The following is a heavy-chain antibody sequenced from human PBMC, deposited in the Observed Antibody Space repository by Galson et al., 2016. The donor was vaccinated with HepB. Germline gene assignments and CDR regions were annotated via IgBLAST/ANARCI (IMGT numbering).Heavy chain of an antibody. Sequence: SLRLSCAASGFTFSIYGIHWVRQAPGKGLEGVAYVWADGSNKNYGDSVKGRFTISRDNSKNTQNLQMNSLRVEDTAVYYCARDQSGTSTGFDVWGQGTTVTVSS. D-gene: IGHD4-11*01. CDR1: GFTFSIYG. CDR3: ARDQSGTSTGFDV. J-gene: IGHJ6*02. V-gene: IGHV3-33*01. CDR2: VWADGSNK.